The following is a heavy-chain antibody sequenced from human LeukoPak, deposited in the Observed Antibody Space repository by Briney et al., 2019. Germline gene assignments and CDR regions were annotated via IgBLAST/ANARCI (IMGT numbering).Heavy chain of an antibody. J-gene: IGHJ6*03. CDR1: GGSISSYY. CDR3: ARVKRDSEVGWLRLEGDYYYYYYMDV. Sequence: SETLSLTCTVSGGSISSYYWSWIRQPPGKGLEWIGYIYYSGSTNYNPSLKSRVTISVDTSKNQFSLKLSSVTAADTAVYYCARVKRDSEVGWLRLEGDYYYYYYMDVWGKGTTVTISS. D-gene: IGHD5-12*01. CDR2: IYYSGST. V-gene: IGHV4-59*01.